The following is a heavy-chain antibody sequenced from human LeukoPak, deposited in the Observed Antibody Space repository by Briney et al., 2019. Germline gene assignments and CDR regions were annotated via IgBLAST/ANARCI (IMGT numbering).Heavy chain of an antibody. J-gene: IGHJ4*02. CDR1: GFTFDDYA. CDR2: ISWNSGSI. Sequence: PGGSLRLSCAASGFTFDDYAMHWVRQAPGKGLEWVSGISWNSGSIGYANSVKGRFTISRDNAKNSLYLQMNSLRAEDTALYYCAKIGNPLNSGYTAISDYWGQGTLVTVSS. CDR3: AKIGNPLNSGYTAISDY. V-gene: IGHV3-9*01. D-gene: IGHD5-12*01.